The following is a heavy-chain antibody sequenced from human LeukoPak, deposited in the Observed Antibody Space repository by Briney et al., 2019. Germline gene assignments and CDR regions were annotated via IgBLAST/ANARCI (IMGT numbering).Heavy chain of an antibody. CDR2: FYPEDGET. CDR1: GYTLTELS. V-gene: IGHV1-24*01. Sequence: ASVTVSCKVPGYTLTELSMHWVRQAPGKGLEWMGGFYPEDGETIYAQKFQGRVTMTRNTSISTAYMELSSLRSEDTAVYYCARAGGYCGRISCPYYFDYWGQGSLVAVSS. D-gene: IGHD2-15*01. CDR3: ARAGGYCGRISCPYYFDY. J-gene: IGHJ4*02.